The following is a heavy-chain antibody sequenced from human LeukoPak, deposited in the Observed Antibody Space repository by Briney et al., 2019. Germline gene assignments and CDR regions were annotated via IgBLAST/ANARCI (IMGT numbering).Heavy chain of an antibody. CDR3: GRALGGI. CDR2: SNNGGRN. Sequence: PSETLSLTYAVYGGSFSGFYWSWIRQPPGKGREWIRESNNGGRNNYNTSLKTRVPTSVNTSKTQFSPRLSSVTAADTAVYSWGRALGGIWGQGTMVTVSS. V-gene: IGHV4-34*01. D-gene: IGHD3-16*01. J-gene: IGHJ3*02. CDR1: GGSFSGFY.